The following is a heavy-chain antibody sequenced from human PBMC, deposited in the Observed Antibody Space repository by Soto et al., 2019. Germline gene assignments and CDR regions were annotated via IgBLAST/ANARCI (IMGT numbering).Heavy chain of an antibody. D-gene: IGHD2-2*01. CDR3: AKDLCSSSSCYYNYGLDV. J-gene: IGHJ6*02. V-gene: IGHV3-30*18. Sequence: GGSLRLSCAASGFSFRNYAMHWVRQAPGKGLEWVAVISYDGSNKYYADTVKGRFTISRDNSKDTLYLQMNSLRAEDTAVYYGAKDLCSSSSCYYNYGLDVWGQGTTVTV. CDR2: ISYDGSNK. CDR1: GFSFRNYA.